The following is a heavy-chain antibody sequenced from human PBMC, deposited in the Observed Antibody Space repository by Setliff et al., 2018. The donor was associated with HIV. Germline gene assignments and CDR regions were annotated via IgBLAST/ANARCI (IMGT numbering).Heavy chain of an antibody. CDR1: GGVFSTYG. J-gene: IGHJ4*02. CDR3: ARGPLYGYDRGYFDY. V-gene: IGHV1-69*10. CDR2: IIPVASIP. Sequence: GASVKVSCEASGGVFSTYGMHWVRQAPGQGFEWVGGIIPVASIPNYAQKFQDRVTITADESTTTVYMEMRSLTSGDTALYYCARGPLYGYDRGYFDYWGQGTLVTVSS. D-gene: IGHD5-12*01.